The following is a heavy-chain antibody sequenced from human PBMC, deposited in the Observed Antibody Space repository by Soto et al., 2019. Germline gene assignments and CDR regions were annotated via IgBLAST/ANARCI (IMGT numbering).Heavy chain of an antibody. CDR2: INAGNGNT. CDR3: ARSVEWLASFDY. CDR1: GYTFTSYA. D-gene: IGHD6-19*01. Sequence: EASVKVSCKASGYTFTSYAMHWVRQAPGQRLEWMGWINAGNGNTKYSQKFQGRVTITRDTSASTAYMELSSLRSEDTAVYYCARSVEWLASFDYWGQGTLVTVSS. V-gene: IGHV1-3*01. J-gene: IGHJ4*02.